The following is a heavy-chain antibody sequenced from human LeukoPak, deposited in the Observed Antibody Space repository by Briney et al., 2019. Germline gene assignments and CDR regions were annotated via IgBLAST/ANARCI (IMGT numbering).Heavy chain of an antibody. Sequence: ASVKVSCKASGYTFTSYAMNWVRQAPGQGLEWMGWINTNTGNPAYAQGFTGRFVFSLDTSVSTAYLQISSLKAEDTAVYYCARGVRGIWWELLVEYYYYYMDVWGKGTTVTVSS. V-gene: IGHV7-4-1*02. CDR3: ARGVRGIWWELLVEYYYYYMDV. J-gene: IGHJ6*03. D-gene: IGHD1-26*01. CDR2: INTNTGNP. CDR1: GYTFTSYA.